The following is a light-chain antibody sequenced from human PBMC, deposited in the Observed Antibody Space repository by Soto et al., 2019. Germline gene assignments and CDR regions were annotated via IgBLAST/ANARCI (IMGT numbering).Light chain of an antibody. V-gene: IGLV1-44*01. J-gene: IGLJ2*01. CDR1: SSNIGSNT. CDR3: AAWDDSLNGREG. Sequence: QSVLTQPPSASGTPGQRVTISCSGSSSNIGSNTVNWYQQLPATAPKLLIYSNNQRPSGVPDRFSGSKSGTSASLAISGLQSEDEADYYCAAWDDSLNGREGFGGGTTVTVL. CDR2: SNN.